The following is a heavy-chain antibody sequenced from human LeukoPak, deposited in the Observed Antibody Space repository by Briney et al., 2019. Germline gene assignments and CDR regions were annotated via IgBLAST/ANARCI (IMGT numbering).Heavy chain of an antibody. Sequence: SETLSLTCTVSGGSISSGSYCWSWIRQPAGKGLEWIGHIYTSGSTNYNPSLKSRVTISVGTSKNQFSLKLSSVTAADTAVYYCARYSSSRSMDYWGQGTLVTVSS. CDR1: GGSISSGSYC. CDR3: ARYSSSRSMDY. V-gene: IGHV4-61*09. D-gene: IGHD6-13*01. CDR2: IYTSGST. J-gene: IGHJ4*02.